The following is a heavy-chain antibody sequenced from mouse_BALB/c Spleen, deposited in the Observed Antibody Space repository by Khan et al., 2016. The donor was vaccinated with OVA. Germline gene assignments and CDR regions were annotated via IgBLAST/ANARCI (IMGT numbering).Heavy chain of an antibody. CDR2: IDPYNGGT. CDR3: ALIYYYGTGFDY. V-gene: IGHV1S135*01. CDR1: GYSFTDYN. Sequence: EVQLQQSGPELVKPGASVKVSCKASGYSFTDYNMYWVKQSPGKSLEWIGYIDPYNGGTSYNQKFKGKATLTVDTSSSTAFMHLTRLTSEDSAVFCCALIYYYGTGFDYWGQGTTLTVSS. D-gene: IGHD1-1*01. J-gene: IGHJ2*01.